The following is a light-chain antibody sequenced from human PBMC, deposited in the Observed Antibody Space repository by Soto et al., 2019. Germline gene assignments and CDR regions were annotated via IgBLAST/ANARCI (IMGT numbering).Light chain of an antibody. CDR1: QSVSSN. CDR2: GAS. J-gene: IGKJ5*01. Sequence: EIVMTQSPATLSVSPGERATLSCRASQSVSSNLAWYQQKPGQAPRLLIYGASTRATGIPARFSGSGSGTDFTLTISSLEPEDFAVYYCQQRSNWLPITFGQGTRLEI. V-gene: IGKV3-15*01. CDR3: QQRSNWLPIT.